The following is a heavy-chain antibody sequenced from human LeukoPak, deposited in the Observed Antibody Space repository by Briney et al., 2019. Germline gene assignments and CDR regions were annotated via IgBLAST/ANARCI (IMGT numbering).Heavy chain of an antibody. CDR1: GGSFSGYY. Sequence: SETLSLTCAVYGGSFSGYYWSWIRQPPGKGLEWIGEINHSGSTNYNPPLKSRVTISVDTSMNQFSLKLSSVTAADTAVYYCARGGPYDSSGYYQLDYWGQGTLVTVSS. V-gene: IGHV4-34*01. J-gene: IGHJ4*02. CDR3: ARGGPYDSSGYYQLDY. D-gene: IGHD3-22*01. CDR2: INHSGST.